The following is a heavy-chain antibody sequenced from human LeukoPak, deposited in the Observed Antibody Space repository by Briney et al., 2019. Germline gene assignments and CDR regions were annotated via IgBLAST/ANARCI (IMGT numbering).Heavy chain of an antibody. J-gene: IGHJ4*02. CDR3: ARGSYGAYDS. D-gene: IGHD4/OR15-4a*01. Sequence: GGSLRLSCAASGLTFSSETMNWVRQAPGKGLEWVSSISSGSVWIYYADSVKGRFTISRDNPKNSLYLQMNYLRAEDTAVYYCARGSYGAYDSWGQGNLVTVSS. V-gene: IGHV3-21*04. CDR2: ISSGSVWI. CDR1: GLTFSSET.